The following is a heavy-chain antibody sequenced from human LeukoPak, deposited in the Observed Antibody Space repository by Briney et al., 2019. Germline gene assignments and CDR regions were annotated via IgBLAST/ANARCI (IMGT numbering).Heavy chain of an antibody. CDR1: GFTFSNYG. CDR3: AKGLAWDIVVVPAAPSFDY. J-gene: IGHJ4*02. V-gene: IGHV3-30*02. D-gene: IGHD2-2*01. CDR2: VRYDESTK. Sequence: GGSLRLSCAASGFTFSNYGMHWVRQAPGKGLEWVAFVRYDESTKFYADSVKGRFTISRDNSKTTLYLQMNSLRAEDTAVYYCAKGLAWDIVVVPAAPSFDYWGQGTLVTVSS.